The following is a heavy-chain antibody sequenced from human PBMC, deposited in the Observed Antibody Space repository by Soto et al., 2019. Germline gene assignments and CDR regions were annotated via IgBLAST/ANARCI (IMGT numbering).Heavy chain of an antibody. CDR3: ARLTDCGGDCPLFDY. J-gene: IGHJ4*02. D-gene: IGHD2-21*02. V-gene: IGHV4-59*01. CDR1: GGSISGYY. Sequence: SETLSLTCTVSGGSISGYYWSWIRQPPGKGLEWIDYIYYNGSTNYNPSLKSRVTISVDTSKNQFSLKLSSVTAADTAVYYCARLTDCGGDCPLFDYWGQGTLVTVSS. CDR2: IYYNGST.